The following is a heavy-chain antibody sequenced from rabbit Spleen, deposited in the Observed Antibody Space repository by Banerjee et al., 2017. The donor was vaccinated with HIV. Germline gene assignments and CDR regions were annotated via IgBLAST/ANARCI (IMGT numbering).Heavy chain of an antibody. J-gene: IGHJ4*01. V-gene: IGHV1S45*01. CDR2: IDAGSSGST. CDR1: GLDFSSNYW. Sequence: QEQLVESGGDLVKPGASLTLTCTASGLDFSSNYWICWVRQAPGKGLEWIACIDAGSSGSTWYASWAKGRFTISKASSTTVTLQMTSLTAADTATYFCARLVDGGKNFNLWGQGTLVTVS. D-gene: IGHD4-2*01. CDR3: ARLVDGGKNFNL.